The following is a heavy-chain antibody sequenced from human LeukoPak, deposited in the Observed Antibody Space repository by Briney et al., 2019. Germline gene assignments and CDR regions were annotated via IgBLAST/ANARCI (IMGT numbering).Heavy chain of an antibody. J-gene: IGHJ6*02. CDR3: AKDRGYSGYDWPYYYGMDV. D-gene: IGHD5-12*01. Sequence: GGCLRLSCAASGFTFSSYGMHWVRQAPGKGLEWVADILYDVSNKYYADSVKGRFTISRDNSKNTLYLQMNSMRAEDTAVYYCAKDRGYSGYDWPYYYGMDVWGQGTTVTVS. CDR2: ILYDVSNK. CDR1: GFTFSSYG. V-gene: IGHV3-30*18.